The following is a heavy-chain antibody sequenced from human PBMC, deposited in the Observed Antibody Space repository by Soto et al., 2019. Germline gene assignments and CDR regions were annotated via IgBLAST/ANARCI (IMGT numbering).Heavy chain of an antibody. Sequence: PGGSLRLSCIGSGFSFSAYNMNWVRQAPGKGLEWVSSIKVGSSRIYQPDSMKGRFTISRDDARNSVYLQINSLRAEDTALYFCVRSPKIGVRGAFWGRGTQVNVSS. CDR3: VRSPKIGVRGAF. CDR2: IKVGSSRI. D-gene: IGHD3-16*01. V-gene: IGHV3-21*01. CDR1: GFSFSAYN. J-gene: IGHJ1*01.